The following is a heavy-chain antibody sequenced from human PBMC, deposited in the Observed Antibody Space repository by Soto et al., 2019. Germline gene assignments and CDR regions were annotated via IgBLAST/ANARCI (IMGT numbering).Heavy chain of an antibody. CDR3: VRDGSSSWHFDS. J-gene: IGHJ4*02. D-gene: IGHD6-13*01. Sequence: GSLRLSCEASGFTFSRYWMSWIRQAPGKGLEWVANVKQDGSQSYLVDSVKGRFTMSRDNAKNSLFLQMNSLRAEDTAVYYCVRDGSSSWHFDSWGQGTLVTVSS. V-gene: IGHV3-7*01. CDR1: GFTFSRYW. CDR2: VKQDGSQS.